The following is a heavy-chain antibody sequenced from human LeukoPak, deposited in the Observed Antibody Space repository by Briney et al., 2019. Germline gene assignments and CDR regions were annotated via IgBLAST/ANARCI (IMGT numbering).Heavy chain of an antibody. V-gene: IGHV3-9*01. CDR2: ISWNSGSI. CDR1: GFTFDDYA. Sequence: PGRSLRLSCAASGFTFDDYAMHWVRQAPGNGLEWVSGISWNSGSIGYADSVKGRFTISRDNAKNSLYLQMNSLRAEDTALYYCAKEDGHKGYFDYWGQGTLVTVSS. J-gene: IGHJ4*02. CDR3: AKEDGHKGYFDY. D-gene: IGHD5-24*01.